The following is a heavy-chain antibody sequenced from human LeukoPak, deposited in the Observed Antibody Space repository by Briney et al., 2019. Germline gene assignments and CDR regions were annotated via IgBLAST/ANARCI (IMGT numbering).Heavy chain of an antibody. J-gene: IGHJ6*02. CDR2: INPNSGGT. V-gene: IGHV1-2*06. CDR1: GYTFTGYY. Sequence: GASVKVSCKASGYTFTGYYMHWVRQAPGQGLEWMGRINPNSGGTNYAQKFQGRVTMTRDTSISTAYMEPSRLRSDDTAVYYCARGGYDFVYYYYGMDVWGQGTTVTVSS. D-gene: IGHD3-3*01. CDR3: ARGGYDFVYYYYGMDV.